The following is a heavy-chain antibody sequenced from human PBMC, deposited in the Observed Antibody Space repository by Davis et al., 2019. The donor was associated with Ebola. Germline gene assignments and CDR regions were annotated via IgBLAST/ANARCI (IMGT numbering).Heavy chain of an antibody. J-gene: IGHJ4*02. D-gene: IGHD5-24*01. CDR2: IFPGDSDT. Sequence: GGPLRPPGKGPGYSFTNYWIVGVRKLQGKGLECMGIIFPGDSDTRYSPSFQGQVTISADKSITTAYLQWSSLKASDTAMYYCARGTDGYNPGGYFDSWGQGTLVTVSS. CDR1: GYSFTNYW. CDR3: ARGTDGYNPGGYFDS. V-gene: IGHV5-51*01.